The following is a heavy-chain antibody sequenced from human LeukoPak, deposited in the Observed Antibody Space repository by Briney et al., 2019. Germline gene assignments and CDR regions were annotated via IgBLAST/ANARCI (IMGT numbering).Heavy chain of an antibody. Sequence: GGSLRLSCSSSGFIFGSHRMSWVRQAPGKGLEWVANIGQDGSGTFYADSLRGRFTISRDNAKNSLYLQMNSLRAEDTAVYYCARVGGSYVFDYWGQGTLVTVSS. D-gene: IGHD1-26*01. CDR3: ARVGGSYVFDY. CDR1: GFIFGSHR. V-gene: IGHV3-7*01. J-gene: IGHJ4*02. CDR2: IGQDGSGT.